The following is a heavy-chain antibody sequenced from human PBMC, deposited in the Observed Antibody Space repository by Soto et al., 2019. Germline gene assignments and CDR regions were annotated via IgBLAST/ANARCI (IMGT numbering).Heavy chain of an antibody. V-gene: IGHV1-18*04. J-gene: IGHJ6*02. CDR2: ISAYNGNT. CDR3: AREGYCSGGSCPKTYYYYGMDV. Sequence: QVQLVQSGAEVKKPGASEKVSCKASGYTFTSYGISWVRQAPGQGLEWMGWISAYNGNTNYAQKLQGRVTMTTDTSTSTAYMELRSLRSDDTAVYYCAREGYCSGGSCPKTYYYYGMDVWGQGTTVTVSS. D-gene: IGHD2-15*01. CDR1: GYTFTSYG.